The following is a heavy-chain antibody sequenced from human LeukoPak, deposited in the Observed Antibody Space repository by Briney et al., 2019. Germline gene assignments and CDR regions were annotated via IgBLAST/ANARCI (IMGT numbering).Heavy chain of an antibody. CDR2: IRSKANSYAT. Sequence: GXSLRLSCAASGFTFSGSAMHWVRQASGKGLEWVGRIRSKANSYATAYAASGRGSFTSYRDEENNKAYLQMNSLKTEDTAVYYCTRSQEGYYYYMDVWGKGTTVTVSS. CDR3: TRSQEGYYYYMDV. J-gene: IGHJ6*03. V-gene: IGHV3-73*01. CDR1: GFTFSGSA.